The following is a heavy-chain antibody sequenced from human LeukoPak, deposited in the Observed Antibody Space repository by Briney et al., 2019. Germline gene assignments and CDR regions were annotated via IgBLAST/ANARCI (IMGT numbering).Heavy chain of an antibody. J-gene: IGHJ6*02. CDR2: MNPNSGNT. CDR1: GYTFTSYD. Sequence: ASVKVSCKASGYTFTSYDINWVRQATGQGLEWMGWMNPNSGNTGYAQKFQGRVTMTRSTSISTAYMELSSLRSEDTAVYYCARWGWSERGYYYGMDVWGQGTTVTVSS. CDR3: ARWGWSERGYYYGMDV. D-gene: IGHD6-19*01. V-gene: IGHV1-8*01.